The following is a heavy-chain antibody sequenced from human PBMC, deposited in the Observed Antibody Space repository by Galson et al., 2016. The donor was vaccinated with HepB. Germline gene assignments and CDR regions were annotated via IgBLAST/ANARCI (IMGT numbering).Heavy chain of an antibody. CDR2: ISGSGDRT. CDR1: GITFSNYA. CDR3: HYYGSGDFSSGVDV. J-gene: IGHJ6*02. Sequence: SLRLSCAASGITFSNYAMSWVRQAPGKGLEWVSAISGSGDRTFYADSVKGRFTVSRDNSKNMLYLQMSSLRAEDTAVYYCHYYGSGDFSSGVDVWGQGTTVTVSS. D-gene: IGHD3-10*01. V-gene: IGHV3-23*01.